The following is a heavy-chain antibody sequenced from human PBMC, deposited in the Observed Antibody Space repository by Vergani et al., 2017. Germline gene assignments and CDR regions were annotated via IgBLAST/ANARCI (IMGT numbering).Heavy chain of an antibody. V-gene: IGHV3-23*01. J-gene: IGHJ6*02. D-gene: IGHD6-13*01. Sequence: EVQLLESGGGLVQPGGSLRLSCAASGFTFSSYAMSWVRQAPGKGLEWVSAISGSGGSTYYADSVKGRFTISRDNSKNTLYLQMNSLRAEDTAVYYCARKMAAAVIGHGMDVWGQGTTVTVSS. CDR3: ARKMAAAVIGHGMDV. CDR1: GFTFSSYA. CDR2: ISGSGGST.